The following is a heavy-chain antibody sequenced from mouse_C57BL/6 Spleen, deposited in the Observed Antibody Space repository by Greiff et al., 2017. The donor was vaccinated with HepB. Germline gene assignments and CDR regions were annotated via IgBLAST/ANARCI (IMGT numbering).Heavy chain of an antibody. Sequence: QVQLQQPGAELVKPGASVKLSCKASGYTFTSYWMQWVKQRPGQGLEWIGEIDPSDSYTNYNQKFKGKATLTVDTSSSTAYMQISSLTSEDSAVYYCASYGKGYFDVWGTGTTVTVSS. CDR1: GYTFTSYW. J-gene: IGHJ1*03. D-gene: IGHD2-1*01. CDR3: ASYGKGYFDV. V-gene: IGHV1-50*01. CDR2: IDPSDSYT.